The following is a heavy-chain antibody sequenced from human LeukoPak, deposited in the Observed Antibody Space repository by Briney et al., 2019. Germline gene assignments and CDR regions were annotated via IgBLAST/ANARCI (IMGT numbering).Heavy chain of an antibody. J-gene: IGHJ4*02. Sequence: GESLKISCKGSGYSFTSYWIGWVRQMPGKGLEWMGIIFPGDSNSKYSPSFQGQVTISADKSISTAYLQWSSLKASDTAMYYCARRGYCRTSSCSYFDYWGRGTLVTVSS. V-gene: IGHV5-51*01. CDR1: GYSFTSYW. CDR3: ARRGYCRTSSCSYFDY. CDR2: IFPGDSNS. D-gene: IGHD2-2*01.